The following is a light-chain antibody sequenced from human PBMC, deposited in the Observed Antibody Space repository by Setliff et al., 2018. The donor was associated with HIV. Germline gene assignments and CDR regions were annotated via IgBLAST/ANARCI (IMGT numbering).Light chain of an antibody. V-gene: IGKV4-1*01. CDR1: QSVLYTPTNNNY. J-gene: IGKJ5*01. CDR2: WAS. Sequence: DIVMTQSPDSLAVSLGERATINCKSSQSVLYTPTNNNYLAWYQQKSGQPPKLLIYWASTRESGVPDRFSGSGSGTDFTLTISSLQAEDVAVYYCQQYYTTPPITFGQGTRLEIK. CDR3: QQYYTTPPIT.